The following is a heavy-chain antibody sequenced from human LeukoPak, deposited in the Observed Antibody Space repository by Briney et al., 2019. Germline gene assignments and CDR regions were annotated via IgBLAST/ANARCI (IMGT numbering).Heavy chain of an antibody. CDR2: INPNTGGT. Sequence: ASVTVSCRASGYTFTGYYIHWVRQAPGQGLEWMGRINPNTGGTKYAQRFQGRVTMTRDTSITTAYMELSSLRSDDTAVYYCARGRGSDYGDLGYYFESWGQGTLVTVSS. CDR3: ARGRGSDYGDLGYYFES. CDR1: GYTFTGYY. D-gene: IGHD4-17*01. V-gene: IGHV1-2*06. J-gene: IGHJ4*02.